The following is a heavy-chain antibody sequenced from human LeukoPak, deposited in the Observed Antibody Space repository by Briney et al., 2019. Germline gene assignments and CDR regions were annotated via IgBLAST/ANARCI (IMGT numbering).Heavy chain of an antibody. CDR2: INHSGST. J-gene: IGHJ4*02. CDR3: ARKGQGIVVVPAAMAFDY. D-gene: IGHD2-2*01. Sequence: SETLSLTCAVYGGSFSGYYWSWIRQPPGKGLGWIGEINHSGSTNYNPSLKSRVTISVDTSKNQFSLKLSSVTAADTAVYYCARKGQGIVVVPAAMAFDYWGQGTLVTVSS. V-gene: IGHV4-34*01. CDR1: GGSFSGYY.